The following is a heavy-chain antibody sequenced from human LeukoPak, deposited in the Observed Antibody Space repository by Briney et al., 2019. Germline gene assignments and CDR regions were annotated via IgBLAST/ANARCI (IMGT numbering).Heavy chain of an antibody. CDR2: INGYGSST. CDR3: ARDAPGNTALDY. V-gene: IGHV3-74*01. J-gene: IGHJ4*02. CDR1: GFTFVSYW. Sequence: PGGSLRLSCAASGFTFVSYWMHWVRQAPGKGLVWVSRINGYGSSTDFADSVKGRFTISRDNAKNTLYLQMNSLRAVDTAVYYCARDAPGNTALDYWGQGTLVTVSS. D-gene: IGHD5-18*01.